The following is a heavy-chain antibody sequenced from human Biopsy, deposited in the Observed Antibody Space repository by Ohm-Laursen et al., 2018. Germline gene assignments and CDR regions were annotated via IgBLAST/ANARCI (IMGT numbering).Heavy chain of an antibody. CDR3: ARGSNEYGGLYFPH. V-gene: IGHV4-59*11. Sequence: GTLSLTCTVSGGSFTGHYWSWIRQPPGKGLEWIGHISYTGYTSYKSSLRSRVTISLDTSRKHFSLRLTSLAAADTAVYYCARGSNEYGGLYFPHWGQGTLVTVSS. J-gene: IGHJ1*01. D-gene: IGHD4-23*01. CDR1: GGSFTGHY. CDR2: ISYTGYT.